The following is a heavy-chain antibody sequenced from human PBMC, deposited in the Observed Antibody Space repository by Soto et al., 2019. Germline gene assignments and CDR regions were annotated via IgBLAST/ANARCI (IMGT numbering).Heavy chain of an antibody. D-gene: IGHD4-17*01. V-gene: IGHV4-4*02. Sequence: QVLLQESGPGLVKPSGTLALTCAVSGDSVSSSFWWTWVRQPPGKGLEWIGEIYHTETTNYAPSLKSPVPISLDKSLNQFSLRFYSVTPADTAVYYCARYDFGTFDNWGQGIRVTVSS. CDR2: IYHTETT. CDR1: GDSVSSSFW. J-gene: IGHJ4*02. CDR3: ARYDFGTFDN.